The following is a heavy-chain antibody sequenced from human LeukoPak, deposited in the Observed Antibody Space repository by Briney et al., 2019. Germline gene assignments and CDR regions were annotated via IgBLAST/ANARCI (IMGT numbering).Heavy chain of an antibody. CDR1: GFTFSTYA. J-gene: IGHJ4*02. CDR2: ISGSGGST. D-gene: IGHD3-3*01. CDR3: AKESGVRPRGDYYFDY. Sequence: PGGSLRFSCVASGFTFSTYAMSWVRQAPGKGLEWVSAISGSGGSTYYADSVKGRFTISRDNSKNTLYLQMNSLRAEDTAVYYCAKESGVRPRGDYYFDYWGQGTLVTVSS. V-gene: IGHV3-23*01.